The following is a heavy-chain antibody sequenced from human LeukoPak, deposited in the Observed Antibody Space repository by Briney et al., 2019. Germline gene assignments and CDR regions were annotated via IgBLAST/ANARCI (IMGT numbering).Heavy chain of an antibody. CDR1: GDSVSTNSAA. Sequence: SQTLSLTCAISGDSVSTNSAAWNWIRQSPSRGLEWLRRTYYRSKWFTVSVESRVTISPDTSKNQLSLQVNSVTPGDTGVYYCVRERASTFDSWGQGTLVTVSS. CDR3: VRERASTFDS. V-gene: IGHV6-1*01. J-gene: IGHJ4*02. CDR2: TYYRSKWF.